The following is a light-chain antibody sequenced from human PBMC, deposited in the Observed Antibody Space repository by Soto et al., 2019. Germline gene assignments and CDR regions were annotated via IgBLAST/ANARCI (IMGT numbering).Light chain of an antibody. CDR2: AAS. J-gene: IGKJ3*01. Sequence: DIQMTQSPSFVSASVGATINITCRASQDIQKWLAWYQQKPGKAPKVLIYAASNLESGVSSRFSGSGSGTEFSLTISSLQTEDFATYFCHQASSFPYTFGPGTKVDIK. CDR3: HQASSFPYT. V-gene: IGKV1-12*01. CDR1: QDIQKW.